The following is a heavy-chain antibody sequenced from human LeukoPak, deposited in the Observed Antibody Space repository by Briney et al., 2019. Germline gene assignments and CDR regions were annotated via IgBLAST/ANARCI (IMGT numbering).Heavy chain of an antibody. D-gene: IGHD6-19*01. V-gene: IGHV4-61*02. CDR3: ARYVIAVAGFSDAFDI. J-gene: IGHJ3*02. Sequence: SETLSLTCTVSGGSISSGSYYWSWIRQPAGKGLEWIGRIYTSGSTNYNPSLKSRVTISVDTSKNQFSLKLSSVTAADTAVYYCARYVIAVAGFSDAFDIWGQGAMVTVSS. CDR2: IYTSGST. CDR1: GGSISSGSYY.